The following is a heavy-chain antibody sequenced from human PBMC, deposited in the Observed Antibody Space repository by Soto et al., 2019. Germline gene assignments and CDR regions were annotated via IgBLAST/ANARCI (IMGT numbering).Heavy chain of an antibody. V-gene: IGHV3-74*01. CDR2: IKIADSDT. J-gene: IGHJ4*02. CDR3: ARSNGGADS. D-gene: IGHD7-27*01. CDR1: GFTVSSYW. Sequence: GGSLRLSCAVSGFTVSSYWMYWVRQAPGEAPVWVALIKIADSDTTYADSVKGRFTISRDNAKNTLYLQMNSLIVEDTAVYFCARSNGGADSWGLGTLVTVSS.